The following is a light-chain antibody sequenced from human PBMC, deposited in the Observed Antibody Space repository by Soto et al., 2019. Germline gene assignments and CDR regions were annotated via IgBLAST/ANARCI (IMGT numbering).Light chain of an antibody. CDR2: GAS. CDR3: QQYDSSPT. V-gene: IGKV3-20*01. J-gene: IGKJ4*01. CDR1: QSVSSSY. Sequence: EIVLTQSPDTLSLSPGERATLSCRASQSVSSSYLAWYQQKPGQAPRLLIYGASSRATGIPDRFSGSGSGTDFTLTISGLEPEDFAVYSCQQYDSSPTFGGGTKVDNK.